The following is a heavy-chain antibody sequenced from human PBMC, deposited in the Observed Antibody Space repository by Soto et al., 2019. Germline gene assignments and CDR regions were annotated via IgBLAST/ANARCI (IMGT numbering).Heavy chain of an antibody. CDR3: ARSSYYGSDTYTDYGVVV. D-gene: IGHD3-10*01. CDR1: GYTFTYVY. Sequence: QVHLVQSGAEVKRTGSSVKISCKASGYTFTYVYLHWVRQAPGQSLEWMGCITPYNGNTRYAQKFQDSVTITRDGSLTVFLELSSLRSEDTAIYYCARSSYYGSDTYTDYGVVVWGQGTTVTVSS. J-gene: IGHJ6*02. V-gene: IGHV1-45*02. CDR2: ITPYNGNT.